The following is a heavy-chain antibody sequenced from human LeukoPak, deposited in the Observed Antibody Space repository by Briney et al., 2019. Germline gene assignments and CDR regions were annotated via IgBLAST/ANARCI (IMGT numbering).Heavy chain of an antibody. CDR3: ARGSGSFDWFDP. J-gene: IGHJ5*02. V-gene: IGHV3-7*01. CDR2: IKQDGSEK. Sequence: GSLRLSCAASGFTFSSYWMSWVRQAPGKGLEWVANIKQDGSEKYYVDSVKGRFTISRDNAKNSLYLQMNSLRADDTAVYYCARGSGSFDWFDPWGQGTLVTVSS. CDR1: GFTFSSYW. D-gene: IGHD3-10*01.